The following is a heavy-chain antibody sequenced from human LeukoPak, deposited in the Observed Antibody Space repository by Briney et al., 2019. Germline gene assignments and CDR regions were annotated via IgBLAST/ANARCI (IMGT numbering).Heavy chain of an antibody. V-gene: IGHV4-38-2*02. CDR2: IYHSGST. J-gene: IGHJ4*02. D-gene: IGHD5-18*01. CDR3: ARATAMVAWLDY. CDR1: GYSISSGYY. Sequence: SETLSLTCTVSGYSISSGYYWGWIRQPPGKGLEWIGSIYHSGSTYYNPSLKSRVTISVDTSKNQFSLKLSSVTAADTAVYYCARATAMVAWLDYWGQGTLVTVSS.